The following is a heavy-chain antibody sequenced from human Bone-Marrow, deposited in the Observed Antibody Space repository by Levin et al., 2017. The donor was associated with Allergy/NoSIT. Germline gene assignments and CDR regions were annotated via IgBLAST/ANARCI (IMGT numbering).Heavy chain of an antibody. D-gene: IGHD2-21*01. J-gene: IGHJ4*02. V-gene: IGHV3-23*01. Sequence: LSLTCAASGFTFSSYAMSWVRQAPGKGLQWVSAISGGGSSTYYADSVRGRFTISRDNSKNTLYLQINSLRAEDTAVYYCAKDFNLEVLAIHFDYWGQGALVTVSS. CDR1: GFTFSSYA. CDR2: ISGGGSST. CDR3: AKDFNLEVLAIHFDY.